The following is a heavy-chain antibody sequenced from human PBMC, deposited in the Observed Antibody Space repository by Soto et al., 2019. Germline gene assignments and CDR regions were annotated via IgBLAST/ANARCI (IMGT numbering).Heavy chain of an antibody. CDR2: IYPGDSDT. V-gene: IGHV5-51*01. J-gene: IGHJ6*02. CDR1: GYSFTSYW. D-gene: IGHD6-6*01. Sequence: GESLKISCKGSGYSFTSYWIGWVRQMPGKGLEWMGIIYPGDSDTRYSPSFQGQVTISADKSISTAYLQWSSLKASDTAMYYCARATRRTSYSSSAYYYYGMDFWGQGTTVTVSS. CDR3: ARATRRTSYSSSAYYYYGMDF.